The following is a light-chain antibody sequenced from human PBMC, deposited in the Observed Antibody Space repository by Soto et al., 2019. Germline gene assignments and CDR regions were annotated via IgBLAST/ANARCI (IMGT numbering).Light chain of an antibody. CDR3: QQRSNWPLI. CDR1: QSVSSSY. V-gene: IGKV3-11*01. CDR2: GAS. Sequence: EIVLTQSPDTLSLSPRERATLSCRASQSVSSSYLAWYQQKPGQAPRLLIYGASNGAAGIPARFSGSGSGTDFTLTISSLDPEEFAVYYCQQRSNWPLIFGGGTKVDIK. J-gene: IGKJ4*01.